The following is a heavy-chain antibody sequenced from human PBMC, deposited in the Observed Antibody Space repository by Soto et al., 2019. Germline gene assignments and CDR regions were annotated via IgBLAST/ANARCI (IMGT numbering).Heavy chain of an antibody. D-gene: IGHD3-16*02. CDR3: ARGADAYYDYVWGSYRSPNFDY. CDR2: ISYDGSNK. Sequence: QVQLVESGGGVVQPGRSLRLSCAASGFTFSSYAMHWVRQAPGKGLGWVAVISYDGSNKYYADSVKGRFTISRDNSKNTLYLQMNSLRAEDTAVYYCARGADAYYDYVWGSYRSPNFDYWGQGTLVTVSS. V-gene: IGHV3-30-3*01. J-gene: IGHJ4*02. CDR1: GFTFSSYA.